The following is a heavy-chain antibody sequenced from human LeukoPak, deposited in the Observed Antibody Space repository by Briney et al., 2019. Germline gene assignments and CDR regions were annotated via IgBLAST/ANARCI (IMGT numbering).Heavy chain of an antibody. J-gene: IGHJ4*02. D-gene: IGHD1-26*01. CDR2: IYTSGST. Sequence: SETLSLTCTVSGGSISSYYWSWIRQPAGKGLEWIGRIYTSGSTNYNPSLKSRVTMSVDTSKNLFSLKLSSVTAADTAVYYCARDSWVGATFDYWGQGTLVTVSS. CDR1: GGSISSYY. CDR3: ARDSWVGATFDY. V-gene: IGHV4-4*07.